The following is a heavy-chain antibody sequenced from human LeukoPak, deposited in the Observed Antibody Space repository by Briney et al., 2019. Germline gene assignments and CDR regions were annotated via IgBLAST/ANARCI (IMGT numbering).Heavy chain of an antibody. CDR2: ISAYNGNT. D-gene: IGHD3-16*01. V-gene: IGHV1-18*01. Sequence: GSVKVSCKASGYTFTSYGISWVRQAPGQGLEWMGWISAYNGNTNYAQKLQGRVTMTTDTSTSTAYMELRSLRSEDTAVYYCARGEPSRGGDYFDYWGQGTLVTVSS. CDR1: GYTFTSYG. CDR3: ARGEPSRGGDYFDY. J-gene: IGHJ4*02.